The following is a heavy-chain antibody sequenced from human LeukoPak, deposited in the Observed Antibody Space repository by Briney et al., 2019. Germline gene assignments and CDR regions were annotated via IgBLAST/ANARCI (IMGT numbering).Heavy chain of an antibody. J-gene: IGHJ5*02. Sequence: SETLSLTCTVSGGSMSSGTYYWSWIRQPAGKGLEWIGRVYNAGSNFNSGSNYNPSLKGRVTMSLDTSNNQFSLRLSSVTAADTAVYYCARHRRPPDYGDYAVYNWFDPWGQGTLVTVSS. CDR3: ARHRRPPDYGDYAVYNWFDP. V-gene: IGHV4-61*02. CDR1: GGSMSSGTYY. CDR2: VYNAGS. D-gene: IGHD4-17*01.